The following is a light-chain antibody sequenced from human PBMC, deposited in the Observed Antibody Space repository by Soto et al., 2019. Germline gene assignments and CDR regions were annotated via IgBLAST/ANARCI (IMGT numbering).Light chain of an antibody. J-gene: IGLJ1*01. CDR2: DVS. Sequence: QSALTQPASVSGSPGLSITISCTGTSSDVGGYNYVSWYQQHPGKAPKLMIYDVSNRPSGVSNRFSGSKSGNTASLTISGLQAEDEADYYCSSYTSSSTVYVFGTGTKLTVL. CDR3: SSYTSSSTVYV. V-gene: IGLV2-14*01. CDR1: SSDVGGYNY.